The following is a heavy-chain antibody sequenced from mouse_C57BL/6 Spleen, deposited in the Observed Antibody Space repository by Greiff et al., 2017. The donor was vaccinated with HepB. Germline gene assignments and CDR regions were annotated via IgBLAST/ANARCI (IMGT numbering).Heavy chain of an antibody. CDR1: GYTFTDYE. Sequence: LVESGAELVRPGASVTLSCKASGYTFTDYEMHWVKQTTVHGLEWIGAIDPETGGTAYNQKFKGKAILTADKSSSTAYMELRSLTSDDTAVYYCTYGNSPYYAMDYWGQGTSVTVSS. V-gene: IGHV1-15*01. CDR2: IDPETGGT. D-gene: IGHD2-1*01. J-gene: IGHJ4*01. CDR3: TYGNSPYYAMDY.